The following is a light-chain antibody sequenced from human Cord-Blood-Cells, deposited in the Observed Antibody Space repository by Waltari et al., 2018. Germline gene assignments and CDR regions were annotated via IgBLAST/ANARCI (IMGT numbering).Light chain of an antibody. CDR2: AAS. CDR1: QGIISY. CDR3: QQYYSYPRG. V-gene: IGKV1-8*01. J-gene: IGKJ3*01. Sequence: AIRMTSSPSSFSASTGDSVTLTCRASQGIISYLAWYQQKPGKAPKLLIYAASTLQSGVPSRFSGSVSGTDFTLTISCLQSEDFAAYYCQQYYSYPRGFGPGTKVDIK.